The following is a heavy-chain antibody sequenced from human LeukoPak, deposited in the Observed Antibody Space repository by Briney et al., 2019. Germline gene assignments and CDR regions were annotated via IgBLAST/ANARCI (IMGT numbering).Heavy chain of an antibody. CDR3: AKGGLLAVAGTGFNY. Sequence: GESLKISCKGSGYSFSSYWIGWVRQMPGKGLEWMGIIYPGDSDSRYSPSFQGQVTISVGKSISTAYLQWSSLKASDSAIYYCAKGGLLAVAGTGFNYWGQGTLVTVSS. V-gene: IGHV5-51*01. J-gene: IGHJ4*02. D-gene: IGHD6-19*01. CDR1: GYSFSSYW. CDR2: IYPGDSDS.